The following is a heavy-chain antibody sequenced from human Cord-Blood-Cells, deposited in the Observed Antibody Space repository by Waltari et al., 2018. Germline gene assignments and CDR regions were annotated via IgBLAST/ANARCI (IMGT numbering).Heavy chain of an antibody. D-gene: IGHD6-13*01. Sequence: QVQIVQSGAEVKKPGDEVTVSCKASGYTFTSSAMHWVRQAPGQRIEWMGWINAGNGNPKYSQKFQVRVTITRGTSASTAYMELSSLRSEDTAVYYCARDSSSWYWFDPWGQGTLVTVSS. V-gene: IGHV1-3*01. CDR1: GYTFTSSA. CDR3: ARDSSSWYWFDP. CDR2: INAGNGNP. J-gene: IGHJ5*02.